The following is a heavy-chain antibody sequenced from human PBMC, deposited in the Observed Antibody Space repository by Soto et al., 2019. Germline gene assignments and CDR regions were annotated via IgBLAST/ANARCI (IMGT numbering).Heavy chain of an antibody. CDR3: WSHIVVVPAEGVDV. Sequence: QVHLVESGGGVVQPGRSLRLSCAASGFTFSSYGMHWVRQAPGKGLEWVAVISYDGSNKYYADSVKGRFTISRDNSKNTLYLQMNSLRAEDTAVYYCWSHIVVVPAEGVDVWGKGTTVTVSS. V-gene: IGHV3-30*03. CDR2: ISYDGSNK. CDR1: GFTFSSYG. J-gene: IGHJ6*04. D-gene: IGHD2-2*01.